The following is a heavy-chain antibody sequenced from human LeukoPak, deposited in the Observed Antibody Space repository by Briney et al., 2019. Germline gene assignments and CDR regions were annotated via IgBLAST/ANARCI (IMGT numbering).Heavy chain of an antibody. D-gene: IGHD3-16*01. J-gene: IGHJ4*02. CDR1: GFPFDDYA. V-gene: IGHV3-43*02. Sequence: GGSLRLSCEASGFPFDDYAMPWVRQAPGKGLEWFSLISGDGGSTYYADSVKGRFTISRDNSKNSLYLQMNSLRTEDTALYYCAQGDLGYPVCWGQGTLVTVSS. CDR3: AQGDLGYPVC. CDR2: ISGDGGST.